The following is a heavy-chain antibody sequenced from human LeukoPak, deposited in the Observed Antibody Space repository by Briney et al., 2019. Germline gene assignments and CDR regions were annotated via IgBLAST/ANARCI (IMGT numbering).Heavy chain of an antibody. CDR1: GGSISSSSYY. V-gene: IGHV3-11*06. CDR2: ISASGTLT. J-gene: IGHJ6*04. Sequence: LSLTCTVSGGSISSSSYYWGWIRQPPGKGLEWISYISASGTLTHYADSVKGLFTISRDNAKNSLYLQMNSLRAEDTAVYYCAELGITMIGGVWGKGTTVTISS. CDR3: AELGITMIGGV. D-gene: IGHD3-10*02.